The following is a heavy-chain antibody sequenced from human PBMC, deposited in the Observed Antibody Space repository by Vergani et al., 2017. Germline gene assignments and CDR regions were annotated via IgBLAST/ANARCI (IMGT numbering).Heavy chain of an antibody. CDR2: INPKSGGT. D-gene: IGHD4-23*01. Sequence: QVQLVQSGAEVKKPGASVKVSCKASGYIFTGHYMNWVRQAPGQGLEWMGWINPKSGGTNHAQKFQGRVTMTRDTSFSTAYMELSRLRSDDTAIYYCARGWKDSDGGTPPRYFDLWGRGTLVTVSS. V-gene: IGHV1-2*02. CDR1: GYIFTGHY. CDR3: ARGWKDSDGGTPPRYFDL. J-gene: IGHJ2*01.